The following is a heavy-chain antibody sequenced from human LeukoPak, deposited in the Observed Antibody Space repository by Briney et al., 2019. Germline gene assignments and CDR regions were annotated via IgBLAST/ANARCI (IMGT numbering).Heavy chain of an antibody. V-gene: IGHV3-7*03. D-gene: IGHD3-9*01. Sequence: PGGSLRLSCAASGFTFSSYWMSWVRQAPGKGLEWVANIKQGGSEKYYVDSVKGRFTISRDNAKNSLYLQMNSLRAEDTALYYCAKDIVGDILTGHLDYWGQGTLVTVSS. CDR3: AKDIVGDILTGHLDY. CDR1: GFTFSSYW. CDR2: IKQGGSEK. J-gene: IGHJ4*02.